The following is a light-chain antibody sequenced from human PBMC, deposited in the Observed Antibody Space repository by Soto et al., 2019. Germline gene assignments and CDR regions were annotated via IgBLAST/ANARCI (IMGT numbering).Light chain of an antibody. CDR2: EVF. CDR3: SAFTSRDTLL. V-gene: IGLV2-14*01. Sequence: QSALTQPASVSGSPGQSITISCTGTGSDIGAYQYVSWYQQHPGRAPKLIIYEVFHRPSGISNRFSGTKSGNTASLTISGLQAEDEAEYFCSAFTSRDTLLFGGGTKVTVL. CDR1: GSDIGAYQY. J-gene: IGLJ2*01.